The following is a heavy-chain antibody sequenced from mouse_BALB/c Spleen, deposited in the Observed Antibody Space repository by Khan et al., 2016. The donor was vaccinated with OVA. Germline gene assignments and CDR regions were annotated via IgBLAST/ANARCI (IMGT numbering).Heavy chain of an antibody. CDR2: IYPGTDNT. Sequence: QVQLKQSGAELVRPGASVKLSCKTSGYIFTSYWIHWVKQGSGQGLGWIARIYPGTDNTYYNEKFKDKAKLTADKSSSTAYMQLSSLKSEDSDVYFCAREEALYYFDYWGQGTTLTVSS. J-gene: IGHJ2*01. CDR3: AREEALYYFDY. V-gene: IGHV1S132*01. D-gene: IGHD3-2*02. CDR1: GYIFTSYW.